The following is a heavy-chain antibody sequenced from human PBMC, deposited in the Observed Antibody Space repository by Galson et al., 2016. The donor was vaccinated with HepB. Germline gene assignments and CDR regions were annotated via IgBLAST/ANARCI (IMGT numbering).Heavy chain of an antibody. V-gene: IGHV4-39*01. CDR2: LFYSGST. D-gene: IGHD2-2*01. CDR1: GGSISSGSYS. Sequence: SETLSLTCTVSGGSISSGSYSWGWIRQPPGKGLEWIGSLFYSGSTYYNPSLKSRVTISVDTSKNQFSLNLSSVTAADTAVYSCAGTQYRLQHFRAFDIWGLGPMVTVSS. CDR3: AGTQYRLQHFRAFDI. J-gene: IGHJ3*02.